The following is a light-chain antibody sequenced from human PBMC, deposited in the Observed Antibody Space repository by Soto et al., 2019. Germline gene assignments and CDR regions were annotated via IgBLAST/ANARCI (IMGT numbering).Light chain of an antibody. CDR3: QQYGSSPQT. J-gene: IGKJ1*01. V-gene: IGKV3-20*01. Sequence: EIVMTQSPATLSVSPGERATLSCRASQSVSSSYLAWYQQKPGQAPRLLIYGASSRATGIPDRFSGIVSGTDFNLTISRLETEDCAVYEGQQYGSSPQTFGPWTKVDIK. CDR2: GAS. CDR1: QSVSSSY.